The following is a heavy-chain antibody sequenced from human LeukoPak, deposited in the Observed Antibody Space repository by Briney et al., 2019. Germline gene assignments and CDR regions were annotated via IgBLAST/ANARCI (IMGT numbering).Heavy chain of an antibody. D-gene: IGHD1-7*01. CDR2: ISGSGGST. Sequence: GGSLRLSCAASGFTFSSYAMSWVRQAPGKGLEWVSAISGSGGSTYYADSVKGRFTISRDNSKNTLYLQMNSLRAEDTVVYYCASIDNWNYVRAYYFDYWGQGTLVTVSS. CDR1: GFTFSSYA. J-gene: IGHJ4*02. V-gene: IGHV3-23*01. CDR3: ASIDNWNYVRAYYFDY.